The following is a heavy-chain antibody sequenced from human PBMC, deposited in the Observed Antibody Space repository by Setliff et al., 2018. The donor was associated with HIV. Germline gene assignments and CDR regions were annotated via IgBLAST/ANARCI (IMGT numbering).Heavy chain of an antibody. J-gene: IGHJ6*03. Sequence: ASVKVSCKASGYTFTSYGISWVRQAPGQGLEWMGWLSDYNGNTNYAQNFQGRVTLTADTSTSTAYMEVRSLRSDDTAVYYCASAYDYYMDVWGKGTTVTVSS. CDR3: ASAYDYYMDV. V-gene: IGHV1-18*01. CDR2: LSDYNGNT. CDR1: GYTFTSYG.